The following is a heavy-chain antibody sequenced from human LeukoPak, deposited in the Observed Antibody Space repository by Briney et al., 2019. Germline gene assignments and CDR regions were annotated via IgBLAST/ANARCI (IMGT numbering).Heavy chain of an antibody. D-gene: IGHD3-10*01. CDR3: ARDVMDRGGSIFEF. CDR1: GGSMNYNY. CDR2: IYYSGNT. V-gene: IGHV4-59*01. J-gene: IGHJ4*02. Sequence: SETLSLTCTVSGGSMNYNYWSWIRQPPGKGLEWIGYIYYSGNTKYNPSLKSRVTISIDTSKNQFSLKLSSVTAADTAVYYCARDVMDRGGSIFEFWGQGTLVTVSS.